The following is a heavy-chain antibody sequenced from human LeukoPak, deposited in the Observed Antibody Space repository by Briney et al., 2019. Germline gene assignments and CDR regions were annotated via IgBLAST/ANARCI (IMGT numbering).Heavy chain of an antibody. Sequence: GGSLRLSCAASGFTFSSYAMSWVRQAPGKGLEWVSAISGSGGSTYYADSVKGRFTISRDSSKNTLYLQMNSLRAEDTAVYYCAKAQNYYDSSGLGDYWGQGTLVTVSS. CDR1: GFTFSSYA. J-gene: IGHJ4*02. CDR2: ISGSGGST. CDR3: AKAQNYYDSSGLGDY. D-gene: IGHD3-22*01. V-gene: IGHV3-23*01.